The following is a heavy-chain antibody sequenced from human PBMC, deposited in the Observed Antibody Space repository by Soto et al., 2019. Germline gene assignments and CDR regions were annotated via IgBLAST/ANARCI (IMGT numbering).Heavy chain of an antibody. Sequence: TSETLSLTCAVYGGSFSGYYWSWIRQPPGKGLEWIGEINHSGSTNYNPSLKSRVTISVDTSKNQFSLKLSSVTAADTAVYYCARGGNGYYYYYYYMDVWGKGTTVTVSS. V-gene: IGHV4-34*01. CDR2: INHSGST. CDR3: ARGGNGYYYYYYYMDV. D-gene: IGHD5-18*01. J-gene: IGHJ6*03. CDR1: GGSFSGYY.